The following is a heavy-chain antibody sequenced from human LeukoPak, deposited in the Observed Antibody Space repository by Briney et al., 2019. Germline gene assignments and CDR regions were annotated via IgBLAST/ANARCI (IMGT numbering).Heavy chain of an antibody. CDR2: ISYDGGNK. J-gene: IGHJ6*02. CDR1: RFTFSSYA. V-gene: IGHV3-30-3*01. CDR3: ARPIVAVTVYYYYYGMDV. D-gene: IGHD6-13*01. Sequence: GGSLRLSCAASRFTFSSYAMHWVRQAPGKGLEWVAVISYDGGNKYYADSVKDRFTISRDNSKNTLYLQMNSLRAEDTAVYYCARPIVAVTVYYYYYGMDVWGQGTTVTVSS.